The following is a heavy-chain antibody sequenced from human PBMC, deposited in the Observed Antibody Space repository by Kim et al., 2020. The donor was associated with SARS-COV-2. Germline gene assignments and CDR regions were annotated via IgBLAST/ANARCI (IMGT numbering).Heavy chain of an antibody. V-gene: IGHV1-18*01. CDR1: GYTFTSYG. D-gene: IGHD1-26*01. CDR2: ISAYNGNT. CDR3: ATFMAPSGCYYYYGMDV. Sequence: ASVKVSCKASGYTFTSYGISWVRQAPGQGLEWMGMISAYNGNTNYAQKLQGRVTMTTDTSTSTAYMELRSLRSDDTAVYYCATFMAPSGCYYYYGMDVWGQGTTVTVSS. J-gene: IGHJ6*02.